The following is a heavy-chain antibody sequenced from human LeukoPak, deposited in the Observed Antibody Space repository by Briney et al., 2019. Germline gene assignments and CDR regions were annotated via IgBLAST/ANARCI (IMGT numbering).Heavy chain of an antibody. CDR1: GGTFSSYA. V-gene: IGHV1-69*04. Sequence: SVKVSCKVSGGTFSSYAIGWVRQAPGQGLEWMGRIIPILGIANYAQKFQGRVTITADKSTSTAYTELSSLRSEDTAVYYCARSLSSGYSYDYYYYGMDVWGQGTTVTVSS. CDR2: IIPILGIA. CDR3: ARSLSSGYSYDYYYYGMDV. D-gene: IGHD5-18*01. J-gene: IGHJ6*02.